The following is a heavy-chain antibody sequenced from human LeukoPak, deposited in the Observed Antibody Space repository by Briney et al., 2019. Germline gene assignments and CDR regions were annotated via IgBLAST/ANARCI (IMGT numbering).Heavy chain of an antibody. CDR2: INVGNANT. CDR3: AREGGEGYDS. CDR1: GYTFTTYA. V-gene: IGHV1-3*01. Sequence: ASVTVSCRASGYTFTTYAIHWVRQAPGQRPEWMGWINVGNANTKYSQKLQGRVTITRDTSASTAYMELSSLRSEDTAVYYCAREGGEGYDSWGQGTLVTVSS. J-gene: IGHJ4*02. D-gene: IGHD3-22*01.